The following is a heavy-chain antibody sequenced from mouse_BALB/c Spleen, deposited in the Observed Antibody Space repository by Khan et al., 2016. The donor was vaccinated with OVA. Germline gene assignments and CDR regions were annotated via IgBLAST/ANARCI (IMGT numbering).Heavy chain of an antibody. CDR2: ISSTGST. CDR3: ARSLYYSYGYALDC. D-gene: IGHD1-2*01. J-gene: IGHJ4*01. V-gene: IGHV3-2*02. CDR1: GYSITSDYA. Sequence: EVQLVESGPGLVKPSQSLSLTCTVTGYSITSDYAWNWIRQFPGNKLEWMGYISSTGSTSYNPSLKSRISFTRDTSKNQFFLQLKSVTPEDTATYYCARSLYYSYGYALDCWGRGTSVTVSS.